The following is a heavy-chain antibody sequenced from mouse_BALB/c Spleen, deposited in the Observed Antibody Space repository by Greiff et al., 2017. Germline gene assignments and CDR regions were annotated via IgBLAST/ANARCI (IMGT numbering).Heavy chain of an antibody. V-gene: IGHV5-12-1*01. CDR2: ISSGGGST. CDR3: ARQVYGSSYSYWYFDV. J-gene: IGHJ1*01. Sequence: EVMLVESGGGLVKPGGSLKLSCAASGFAFSSYDMSWVRQTPEKRLEWVAYISSGGGSTYYPDTVKGRFTISRDNAKNTLYLQMSSLKSEDTAMYYCARQVYGSSYSYWYFDVWGAGTTVTVSS. CDR1: GFAFSSYD. D-gene: IGHD1-1*01.